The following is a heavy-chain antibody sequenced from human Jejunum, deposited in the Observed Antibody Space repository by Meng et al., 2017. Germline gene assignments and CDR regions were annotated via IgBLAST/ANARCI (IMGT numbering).Heavy chain of an antibody. J-gene: IGHJ4*02. CDR2: INTVNANT. CDR1: GCAFSRYV. D-gene: IGHD5-12*01. CDR3: ARVKYSGYDPFDS. Sequence: VPLVQSGAEVKRPGASVTVSCKTSGCAFSRYVIHWVRQAPGQRLEWMGWINTVNANTRYSEKFQGRVTITRDTSASTAYMELSSLTSEDTAVYYCARVKYSGYDPFDSWGQGTLVTVSS. V-gene: IGHV1-3*04.